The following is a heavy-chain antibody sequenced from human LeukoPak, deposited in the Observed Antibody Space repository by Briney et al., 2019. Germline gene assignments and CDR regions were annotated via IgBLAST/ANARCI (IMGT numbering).Heavy chain of an antibody. CDR3: ARGPRDCSSTSCLPGIYYYYYYGMDV. V-gene: IGHV4-34*01. D-gene: IGHD2-2*01. CDR2: INHSGST. Sequence: TSETLSLTCAVYGGSFSGYYWSWIRQPPGKGLEWIGEINHSGSTNYNPSLKSRVTISVDTSKNQFSLKLSSVTAADTAVYYCARGPRDCSSTSCLPGIYYYYYYGMDVWGQGTTVTVSS. J-gene: IGHJ6*02. CDR1: GGSFSGYY.